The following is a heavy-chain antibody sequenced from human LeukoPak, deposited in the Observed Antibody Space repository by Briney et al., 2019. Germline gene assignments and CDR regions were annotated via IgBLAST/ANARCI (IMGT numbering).Heavy chain of an antibody. CDR1: GGSISSSSYY. V-gene: IGHV4-39*01. CDR3: ARHVSYHYHYMDV. J-gene: IGHJ6*03. Sequence: SETLSLTCTVSGGSISSSSYYWGWIRQPPGKGLEWIGRIYTSGSTYYNPSLKSRVTISVDTSKNQFSLKLSSVTAADTAMYYCARHVSYHYHYMDVWGKGTTVTIS. CDR2: IYTSGST.